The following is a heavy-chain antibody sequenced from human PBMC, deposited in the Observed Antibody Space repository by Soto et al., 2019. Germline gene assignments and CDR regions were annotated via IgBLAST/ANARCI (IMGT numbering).Heavy chain of an antibody. V-gene: IGHV3-64*01. D-gene: IGHD6-19*01. CDR1: GFTFSSYA. CDR3: ARNLYSSYGMDV. J-gene: IGHJ6*02. CDR2: ISSNGGST. Sequence: EVQLVESGGGLVQPGGSLRLSCAASGFTFSSYAMHWVRQAPGKGLEYVSAISSNGGSTYYANSVKGRFTISRDNSKNTLYLQMGSLRAEDMAVYYGARNLYSSYGMDVWGQGTTVTVAS.